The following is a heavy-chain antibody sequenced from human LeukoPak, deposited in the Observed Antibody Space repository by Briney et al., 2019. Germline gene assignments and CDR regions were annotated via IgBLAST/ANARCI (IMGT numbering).Heavy chain of an antibody. V-gene: IGHV1-2*02. J-gene: IGHJ6*03. D-gene: IGHD2-2*01. CDR1: GFTLTDY. CDR2: IKPNSGDT. CDR3: ARADSVPAGDYHYWYMDV. Sequence: GASVKVSCKASGFTLTDYIHWVRQDPRQGLQWMGWIKPNSGDTDYAQKFQGRVTMTRDTSISTVYMELSSLRSDDTAVYYCARADSVPAGDYHYWYMDVWGKGTMVTVSS.